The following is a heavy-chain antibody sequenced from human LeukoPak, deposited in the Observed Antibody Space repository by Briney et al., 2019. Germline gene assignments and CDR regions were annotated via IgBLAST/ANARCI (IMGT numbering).Heavy chain of an antibody. CDR3: ATIAAADRAWFDP. V-gene: IGHV1-24*01. CDR1: GYTLTELS. CDR2: FDPEDGET. J-gene: IGHJ5*02. D-gene: IGHD6-13*01. Sequence: ASVKVSCKVSGYTLTELSLHWVRQAPGKGLEWMGRFDPEDGETIYAQKFQGRVTMTEDTSTDTAYMELSSLRSEDTAVYYCATIAAADRAWFDPWGQGTLVTVSS.